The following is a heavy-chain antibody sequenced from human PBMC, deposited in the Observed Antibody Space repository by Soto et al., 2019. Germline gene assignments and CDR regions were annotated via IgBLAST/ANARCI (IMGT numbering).Heavy chain of an antibody. V-gene: IGHV1-69*13. CDR2: IIPIFGTA. CDR1: GGTFSSYA. J-gene: IGHJ4*02. Sequence: EASVKVSCKASGGTFSSYAISWVRQAPGQGLEWMGGIIPIFGTANYAQKFQGRVTITADESTSTAYMELSSLRSEDTAVYYCARDSGGATGPPDYWGQGTLVTVSS. CDR3: ARDSGGATGPPDY. D-gene: IGHD1-26*01.